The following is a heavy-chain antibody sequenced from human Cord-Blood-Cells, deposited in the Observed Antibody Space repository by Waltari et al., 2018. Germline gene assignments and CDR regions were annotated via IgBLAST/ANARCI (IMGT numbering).Heavy chain of an antibody. CDR2: IYYSGST. V-gene: IGHV4-59*08. CDR3: ARYYDYVWGSYRYWYFDL. J-gene: IGHJ2*01. CDR1: GGSISSYY. Sequence: QVQLKESGPGLVKPSETLSLTCTVSGGSISSYYWSWIRQPPGKGLEWIGYIYYSGSTNYNPDLKSRVTISVETSKNQFSLKLSSVTAADTAVYYCARYYDYVWGSYRYWYFDLWGRGTLVTVSS. D-gene: IGHD3-16*02.